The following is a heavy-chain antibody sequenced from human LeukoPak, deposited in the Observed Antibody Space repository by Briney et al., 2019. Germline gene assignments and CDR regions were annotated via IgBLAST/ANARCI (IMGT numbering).Heavy chain of an antibody. Sequence: GGSLRLSCAASGFTFSTYWMSWVRQAPGKGLEWVANIKQDGSEKYYVDSVKGRFTISRDDAKNSLYLQMNSLRAEDTAIYYCVRDSAGNDYWGQGTLVTVSS. V-gene: IGHV3-7*01. D-gene: IGHD6-13*01. CDR2: IKQDGSEK. CDR1: GFTFSTYW. J-gene: IGHJ4*02. CDR3: VRDSAGNDY.